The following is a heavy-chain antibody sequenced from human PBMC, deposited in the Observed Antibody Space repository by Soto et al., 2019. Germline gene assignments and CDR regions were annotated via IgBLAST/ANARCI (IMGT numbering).Heavy chain of an antibody. Sequence: GESLKISCKGSGYSFTSYWIGWVRQMPGKGLEWMGIIYPGDSDTRYSPSFQGQVTISADKSISTNYLQWNSMKASDTARYYCARGVASRSYFDYWGQGTLVTVSS. V-gene: IGHV5-51*01. J-gene: IGHJ4*02. CDR1: GYSFTSYW. D-gene: IGHD6-6*01. CDR2: IYPGDSDT. CDR3: ARGVASRSYFDY.